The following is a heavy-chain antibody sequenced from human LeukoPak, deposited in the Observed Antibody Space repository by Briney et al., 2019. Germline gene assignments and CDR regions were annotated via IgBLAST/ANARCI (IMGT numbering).Heavy chain of an antibody. CDR2: ISAYNGNT. CDR1: GYTFTGYY. V-gene: IGHV1-18*04. Sequence: ASVKVSCKASGYTFTGYYMHWARQAPGQGLEWMGWISAYNGNTNYAQKLQGRVTMTTDTSTSTAYMELRSLRSDDTAVYYCASLGAYYDSSGVDYWGQGTLVTVSS. CDR3: ASLGAYYDSSGVDY. D-gene: IGHD3-22*01. J-gene: IGHJ4*02.